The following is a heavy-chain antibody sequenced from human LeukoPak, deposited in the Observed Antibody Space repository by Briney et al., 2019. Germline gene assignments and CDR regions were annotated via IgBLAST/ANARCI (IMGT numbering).Heavy chain of an antibody. J-gene: IGHJ4*02. V-gene: IGHV3-48*01. CDR1: GFTFSSYS. Sequence: PGGSLRLSCAASGFTFSSYSMNWVRQAPGKGLEWVSYISSSSSTIYYADSVKGRFTISRDNAKNSLYLQMNSLRAEDTAVYYCARDRKYSSSWVDYWGQGTLVTVSS. CDR3: ARDRKYSSSWVDY. CDR2: ISSSSSTI. D-gene: IGHD6-13*01.